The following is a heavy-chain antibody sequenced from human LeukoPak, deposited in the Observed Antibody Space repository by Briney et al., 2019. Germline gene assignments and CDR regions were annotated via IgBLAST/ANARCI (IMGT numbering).Heavy chain of an antibody. D-gene: IGHD2-21*02. V-gene: IGHV4-34*01. CDR3: ARDTALWTFDI. J-gene: IGHJ3*02. CDR2: INHSGST. Sequence: SETLSLTCAVYGGSFSGYYWSWIRQPPGKGLEWIGEINHSGSTNYNPSLKSRVTISVETSKNQFSLKLSSVTAADTAMYYCARDTALWTFDIWGQGTMVTVSS. CDR1: GGSFSGYY.